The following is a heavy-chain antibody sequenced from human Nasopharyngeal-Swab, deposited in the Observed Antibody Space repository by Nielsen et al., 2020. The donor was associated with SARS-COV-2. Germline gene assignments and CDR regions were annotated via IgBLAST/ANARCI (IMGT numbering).Heavy chain of an antibody. J-gene: IGHJ4*02. CDR3: ARDYYDNYDSDY. V-gene: IGHV1-2*02. Sequence: ASVKVSCKTSGYTFTDYYIHWLRQVPGQGLEWVGCINPDSGDTRYAQKFQGGVTVTRDRSRSTAYIELSRLRSDDTAVYYCARDYYDNYDSDYWGQGTLVTVSS. CDR1: GYTFTDYY. D-gene: IGHD3-22*01. CDR2: INPDSGDT.